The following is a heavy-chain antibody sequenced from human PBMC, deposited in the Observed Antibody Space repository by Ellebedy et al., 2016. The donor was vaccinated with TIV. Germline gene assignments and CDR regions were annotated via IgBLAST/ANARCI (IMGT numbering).Heavy chain of an antibody. CDR3: ARLGVTIDTTATTGSHYYYCGMDV. D-gene: IGHD4-11*01. J-gene: IGHJ6*02. Sequence: GESLKISXKGSGHSFTSYWIGWVRQMPGKGLEWMGIIYPGDSDTRYSPSFQGPVTISPDKSISTSYLQWNSLKASDTAMYYCARLGVTIDTTATTGSHYYYCGMDVWGQGTTVTVSS. CDR1: GHSFTSYW. V-gene: IGHV5-51*01. CDR2: IYPGDSDT.